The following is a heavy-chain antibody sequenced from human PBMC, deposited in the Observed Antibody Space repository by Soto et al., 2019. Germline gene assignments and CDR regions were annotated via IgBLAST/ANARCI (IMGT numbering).Heavy chain of an antibody. Sequence: QVQLQESGPGLVKPSQTLSLTCTVSGGSISSGDSYWSWIRQSPGKGLEWIGYIYFSGSPFYNPSLESRVTISVDTSKNQFSLKVNSVTAADTAVYYCAREGAASYSYYYGTDVWGQGITVTVSS. V-gene: IGHV4-30-4*01. J-gene: IGHJ6*02. CDR2: IYFSGSP. CDR1: GGSISSGDSY. CDR3: AREGAASYSYYYGTDV. D-gene: IGHD3-16*01.